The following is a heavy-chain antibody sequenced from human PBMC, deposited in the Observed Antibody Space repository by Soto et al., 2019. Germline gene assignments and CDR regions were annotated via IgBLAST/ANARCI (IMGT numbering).Heavy chain of an antibody. CDR1: GYTFRSYD. CDR3: ARAYGAGAFDF. J-gene: IGHJ5*01. V-gene: IGHV1-8*01. D-gene: IGHD3-10*01. Sequence: QVQLVQSGAEVKKPGASVKVSCTGSGYTFRSYDIHWVRQATGQGLEWMGWVNPNTGNTGYAQKFQGRVTMTRDMSKSSAYMEVNSLTSEDTAIYYRARAYGAGAFDFWGQGTLVSVSS. CDR2: VNPNTGNT.